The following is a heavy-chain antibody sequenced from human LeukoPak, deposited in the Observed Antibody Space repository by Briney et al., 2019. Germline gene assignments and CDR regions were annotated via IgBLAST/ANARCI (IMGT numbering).Heavy chain of an antibody. CDR1: GFTFSSYS. Sequence: GGSLRLSCAASGFTFSSYSMNWGRQAPGKGLEWVTSISSSGSYMYYAGSVKGRFTISRDNAKNSLYLQMNSLRAEDTAVYYCARDAYYYGSENLADYYYYYMDVWGKGTTVTISS. J-gene: IGHJ6*03. CDR3: ARDAYYYGSENLADYYYYYMDV. CDR2: ISSSGSYM. D-gene: IGHD3-10*01. V-gene: IGHV3-21*01.